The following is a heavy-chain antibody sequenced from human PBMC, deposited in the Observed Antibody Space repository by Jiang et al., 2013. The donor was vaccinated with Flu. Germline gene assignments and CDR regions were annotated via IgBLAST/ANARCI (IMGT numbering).Heavy chain of an antibody. J-gene: IGHJ4*02. V-gene: IGHV1-69*01. CDR3: ARDRQAYYYDSSGYYPYYFDY. CDR2: IIPIFGTA. D-gene: IGHD3-22*01. Sequence: RQAPGQGLEWMGGIIPIFGTANYAQKFQGRVTITADESTSTAYMELSSLRSEDTAVYYCARDRQAYYYDSSGYYPYYFDYWGQGTLVTVSS.